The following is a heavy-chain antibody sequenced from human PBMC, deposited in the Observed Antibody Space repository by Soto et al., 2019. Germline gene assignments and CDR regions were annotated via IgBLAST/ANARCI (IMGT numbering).Heavy chain of an antibody. J-gene: IGHJ6*02. CDR2: ISGYNGNT. CDR3: SRFIMVGGWFDPNYYHGMDV. Sequence: QVQLVQSGAEVKKPGASVTVSCKTSGYTFSNYGINWVRQAPGQGLEWMGWISGYNGNTNYAQTVQGRVTMTTDTPTGTVYMGLRSLKSGDTAIYYCSRFIMVGGWFDPNYYHGMDVRGQGTRVTVSS. V-gene: IGHV1-18*01. CDR1: GYTFSNYG. D-gene: IGHD6-19*01.